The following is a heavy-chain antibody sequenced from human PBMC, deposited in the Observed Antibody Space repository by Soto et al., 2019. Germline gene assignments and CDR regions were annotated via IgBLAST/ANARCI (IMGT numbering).Heavy chain of an antibody. V-gene: IGHV4-61*01. D-gene: IGHD2-15*01. CDR3: ARGGYSGRLYYFDY. Sequence: SETLSLTCCVSGGSVSSTYYYWSWIRQPPGKGLEWIGYIYYSGRTDYKSSLKSRVTISLDPSKNQVSLKFNSVTAADTAVYYCARGGYSGRLYYFDYWGLGTLVTVS. CDR2: IYYSGRT. J-gene: IGHJ4*02. CDR1: GGSVSSTYYY.